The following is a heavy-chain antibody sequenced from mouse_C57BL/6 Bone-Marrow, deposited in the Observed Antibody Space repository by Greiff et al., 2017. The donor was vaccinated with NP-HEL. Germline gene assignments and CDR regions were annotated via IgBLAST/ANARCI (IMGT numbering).Heavy chain of an antibody. CDR2: INPNNGGT. Sequence: VQLQQSGPELVKPGASVKISCKASGYTFTDYYMNWVKQSHGKSLEWIGDINPNNGGTSYNQKFKGKATLTVDKSSSTAYMELRSLTSEDSAVYYCARLADYDWFAYWGQGTLVTVSA. D-gene: IGHD2-4*01. CDR1: GYTFTDYY. CDR3: ARLADYDWFAY. V-gene: IGHV1-26*01. J-gene: IGHJ3*01.